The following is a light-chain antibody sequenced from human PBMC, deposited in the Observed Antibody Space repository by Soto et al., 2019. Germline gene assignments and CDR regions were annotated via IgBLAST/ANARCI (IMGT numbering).Light chain of an antibody. CDR1: QSVVTNY. J-gene: IGKJ1*01. V-gene: IGKV3-20*01. CDR3: QYYDESMWT. Sequence: EVVLTQSPGTLSVSPGEGATLTCRASQSVVTNYLAWYQQKYGQSPRLLIYGALYRAPGIPDRFSGSGSGTDLSISISRLEPEDFEVYYCQYYDESMWTFGQGTKVDIK. CDR2: GAL.